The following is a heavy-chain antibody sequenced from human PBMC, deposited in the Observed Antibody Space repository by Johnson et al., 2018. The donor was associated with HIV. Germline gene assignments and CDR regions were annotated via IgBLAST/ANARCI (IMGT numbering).Heavy chain of an antibody. J-gene: IGHJ3*02. CDR1: GFTFDDYA. CDR3: AKVFSVELPALDI. D-gene: IGHD1-26*01. V-gene: IGHV3-9*01. Sequence: VQLVESGGGLVQPGRSLRLSCAASGFTFDDYAMHWVRQAPGKGLEWVSGISWNSGSIGYAASVKGRFTISSDNAKNSLYLQMNSLRAEDTALYYCAKVFSVELPALDIWGQGTMVTVSS. CDR2: ISWNSGSI.